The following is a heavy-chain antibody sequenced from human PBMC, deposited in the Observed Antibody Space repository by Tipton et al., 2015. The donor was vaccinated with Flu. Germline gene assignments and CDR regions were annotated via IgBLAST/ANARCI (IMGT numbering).Heavy chain of an antibody. J-gene: IGHJ6*02. Sequence: LRLSCTVSGGSISSYYWSWIRQPPGKGLEWIGYIYYSGSTNYNPSLKSRVTISVDTSKNQFSLKLSSVTAADTAVYYCARAPSGGGVVAARGRYYYYGMDVWGQGTTVTVSS. CDR3: ARAPSGGGVVAARGRYYYYGMDV. CDR2: IYYSGST. V-gene: IGHV4-59*08. D-gene: IGHD2-15*01. CDR1: GGSISSYY.